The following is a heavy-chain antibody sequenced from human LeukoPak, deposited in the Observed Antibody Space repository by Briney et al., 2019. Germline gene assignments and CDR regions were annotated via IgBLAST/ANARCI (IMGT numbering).Heavy chain of an antibody. CDR3: ARESGKFDY. J-gene: IGHJ4*02. CDR2: ISGDGVST. CDR1: GLPIGDFA. V-gene: IGHV3-43*02. Sequence: PGGSLRLSCVASGLPIGDFAMHWVRQAPGQGLEWVSLISGDGVSTFFTDSVKGRFSISRDNSKNSLFLEMSSLRTEDTAMYNCARESGKFDYWGQGTLVAVSS.